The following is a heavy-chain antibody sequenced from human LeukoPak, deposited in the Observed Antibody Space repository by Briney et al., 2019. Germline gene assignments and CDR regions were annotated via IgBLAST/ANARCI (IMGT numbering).Heavy chain of an antibody. CDR1: GDSISSNSYC. D-gene: IGHD6-13*01. CDR2: ICYGGST. V-gene: IGHV4-39*01. Sequence: PSETLSLTCTVSGDSISSNSYCWGWIRQPPGMGLEWIGSICYGGSTYYNPSLKSRVTVSVDTSNNQFSLKLTSVTAADTAVYYCARLQSSTWYRGRDLDAFDIWGQGTMVTVSS. CDR3: ARLQSSTWYRGRDLDAFDI. J-gene: IGHJ3*02.